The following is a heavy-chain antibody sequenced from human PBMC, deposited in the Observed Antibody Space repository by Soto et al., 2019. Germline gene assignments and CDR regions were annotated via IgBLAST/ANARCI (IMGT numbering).Heavy chain of an antibody. CDR2: IYYSGST. CDR1: GGSISSGGYY. V-gene: IGHV4-31*03. D-gene: IGHD2-2*01. J-gene: IGHJ6*02. CDR3: AREVTHRGYCSSTSCYGYYYYGMDV. Sequence: SETLSLTCTVSGGSISSGGYYWSWIRQHPGKGLEWIGYIYYSGSTYYNPSLKSRVTISVDTSKNQFSLKLSSVTAADTAVYYCAREVTHRGYCSSTSCYGYYYYGMDVWGQGTTVTVS.